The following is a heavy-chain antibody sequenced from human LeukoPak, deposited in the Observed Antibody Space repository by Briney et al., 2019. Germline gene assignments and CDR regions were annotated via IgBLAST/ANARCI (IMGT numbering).Heavy chain of an antibody. J-gene: IGHJ4*02. CDR2: IYDSGIT. D-gene: IGHD3-16*01. Sequence: AETLSLTCTVSGVSISRGSYCWAWIRQPPGKGLEWIVSIYDSGITYYTPSLKSRVTISVDTSKNQFYLKLSSVTAADTAVYYCARTGDLDYPSHIDYWGQGTLVTVSS. CDR1: GVSISRGSYC. CDR3: ARTGDLDYPSHIDY. V-gene: IGHV4-39*07.